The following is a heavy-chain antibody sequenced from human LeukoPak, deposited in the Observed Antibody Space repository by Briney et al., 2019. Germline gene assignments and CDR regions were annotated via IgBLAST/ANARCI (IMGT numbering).Heavy chain of an antibody. Sequence: GGSLRLSCAASGFTISSYAMSWVRQAPGKGLEWVSAISGSGGSTYYADSVKGRFTISRDNSKNTLYLQMNSLRAEDTAVYYCARDNVDTAMVTTFDYWGQGTLVTVSS. CDR1: GFTISSYA. CDR2: ISGSGGST. D-gene: IGHD5-18*01. V-gene: IGHV3-23*01. J-gene: IGHJ4*02. CDR3: ARDNVDTAMVTTFDY.